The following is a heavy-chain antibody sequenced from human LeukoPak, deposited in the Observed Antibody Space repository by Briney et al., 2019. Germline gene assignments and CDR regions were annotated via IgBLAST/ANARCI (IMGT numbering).Heavy chain of an antibody. V-gene: IGHV3-48*03. J-gene: IGHJ2*01. CDR1: GFTFSSYE. CDR2: ISSSGSTI. D-gene: IGHD3-22*01. CDR3: ARDGDSSGYYPGYFDL. Sequence: PGGSLRLSCAASGFTFSSYEMNWVRQAPGKGLEWVSYISSSGSTIYYADSVKGRFTISRDNAKNSLYLQMNSLRAEDTAVYYCARDGDSSGYYPGYFDLWGRGTLVTVSS.